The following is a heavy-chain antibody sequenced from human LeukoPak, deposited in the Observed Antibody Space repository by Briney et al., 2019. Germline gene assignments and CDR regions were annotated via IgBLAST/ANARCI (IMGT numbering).Heavy chain of an antibody. V-gene: IGHV1-18*01. Sequence: ASVKVSCKASGYSFTNYGISWVLQAPGQGLEWMGWISVYNGNTNYAQKFQGRVTMTTDTSTSTAYMELRSLRPDDTAVYYCARDRSGSSSSWYMGDAFDIWGQGTMVTVSS. CDR2: ISVYNGNT. J-gene: IGHJ3*02. CDR3: ARDRSGSSSSWYMGDAFDI. D-gene: IGHD6-13*01. CDR1: GYSFTNYG.